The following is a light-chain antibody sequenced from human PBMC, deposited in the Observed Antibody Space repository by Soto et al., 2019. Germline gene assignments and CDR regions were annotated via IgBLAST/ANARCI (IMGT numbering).Light chain of an antibody. CDR2: GAS. CDR1: QSVSTNF. CDR3: QQYGRTSWT. V-gene: IGKV3-20*01. J-gene: IGKJ1*01. Sequence: EIVLTQSPGTLSLSPGEGATLSCRASQSVSTNFFAWYQQIPGQAPRLLIYGASTRATGIPDRFSGSGSGTDFTLTISRLEPEDFAVYYCQQYGRTSWTFGQGTKVDIK.